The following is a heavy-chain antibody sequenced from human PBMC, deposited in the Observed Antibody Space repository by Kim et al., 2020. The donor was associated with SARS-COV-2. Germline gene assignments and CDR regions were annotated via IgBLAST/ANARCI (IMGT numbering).Heavy chain of an antibody. D-gene: IGHD3-3*01. CDR3: ATAGGPPYYDFWSGYYIDGTYYYGMDV. Sequence: ASVKVSCKASGYTFTSYAMNWVRQAPGQGLEWMGWINTNTGNPTYAQGFTGRFVFSLDTSVSTAYLQISSLKAEDTAVYYCATAGGPPYYDFWSGYYIDGTYYYGMDVWGQGTTVTVSS. V-gene: IGHV7-4-1*02. CDR1: GYTFTSYA. J-gene: IGHJ6*02. CDR2: INTNTGNP.